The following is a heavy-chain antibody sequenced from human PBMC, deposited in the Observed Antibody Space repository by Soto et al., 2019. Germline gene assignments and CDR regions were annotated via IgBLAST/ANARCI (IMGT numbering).Heavy chain of an antibody. CDR3: ARGDGDCSSASCYDY. D-gene: IGHD2-2*01. Sequence: ASVKVSCKASGYTFTSYYMHWVRQAPGQGLEWMGKINPSGGSKSYAQKYKGRVTMTRDTSMGTAYMKLSSLRSEDRALYYCARGDGDCSSASCYDYGGQATPVTVSS. CDR1: GYTFTSYY. J-gene: IGHJ4*02. CDR2: INPSGGSK. V-gene: IGHV1-46*01.